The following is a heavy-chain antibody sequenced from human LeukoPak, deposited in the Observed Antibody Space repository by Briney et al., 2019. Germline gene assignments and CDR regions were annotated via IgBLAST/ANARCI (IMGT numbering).Heavy chain of an antibody. CDR2: TNHSGST. CDR3: ARGYGTSDY. Sequence: SETLSLTCAVYGGSFSGYYWSWIRQPPGKGLEWIGETNHSGSTNYNPSLKSRVTISVDTSKNQFSLKLSSVTAADTAVYYCARGYGTSDYWGQGTLVTVSS. CDR1: GGSFSGYY. J-gene: IGHJ4*02. V-gene: IGHV4-34*01. D-gene: IGHD4-17*01.